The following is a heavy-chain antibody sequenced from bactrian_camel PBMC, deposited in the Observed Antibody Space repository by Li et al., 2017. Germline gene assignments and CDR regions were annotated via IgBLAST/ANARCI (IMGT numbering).Heavy chain of an antibody. D-gene: IGHD1*01. CDR1: EFTFIGYD. Sequence: VQLVESGGDLVQPGGSLTLYCLAPEFTFIGYDITWVRQAPGNECELVSTISSDGSTYYADSVKGRFTISQDTAKTTGFLQMNNLKLEDTAVYYCAATSGKAFALPPVTIFTICGAQRRTEYGYWGQGTQVTVS. V-gene: IGHV3S10*01. J-gene: IGHJ4*01. CDR3: AATSGKAFALPPVTIFTICGAQRRTEYGY. CDR2: ISSDGST.